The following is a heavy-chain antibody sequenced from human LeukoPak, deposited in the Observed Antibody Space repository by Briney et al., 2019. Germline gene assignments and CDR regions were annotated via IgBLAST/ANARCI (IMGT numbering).Heavy chain of an antibody. J-gene: IGHJ4*02. CDR2: IYYSGNT. Sequence: PSETLSLTCTVSSGSITNYYWSWIRQPPGKELEWIGYIYYSGNTNYDPSLQSRVTISVDTSKNQFSLKLSSVTAADTAVYYCARLPYCGSASCPFDYWGQGTLVTVSS. CDR1: SGSITNYY. V-gene: IGHV4-59*01. CDR3: ARLPYCGSASCPFDY. D-gene: IGHD2-2*01.